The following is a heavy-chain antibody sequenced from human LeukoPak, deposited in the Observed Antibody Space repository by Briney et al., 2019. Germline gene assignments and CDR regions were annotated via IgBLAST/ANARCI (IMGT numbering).Heavy chain of an antibody. V-gene: IGHV4-59*08. CDR1: GGSISSYY. Sequence: PSETLSLTCTVSGGSISSYYWSWIRQPPGKGLEWIGYIYYSGSTNYNPSLKSRVTISVDTSKNQFSLKLSSVTAADTAVYYCASEGTGTDAFDIWGQGTMVTVSS. D-gene: IGHD1/OR15-1a*01. CDR2: IYYSGST. CDR3: ASEGTGTDAFDI. J-gene: IGHJ3*02.